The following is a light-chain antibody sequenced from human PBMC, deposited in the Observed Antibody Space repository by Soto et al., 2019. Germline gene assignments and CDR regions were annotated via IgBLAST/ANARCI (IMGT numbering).Light chain of an antibody. CDR3: QQSYSTPPVT. CDR2: AAS. V-gene: IGKV1-39*01. Sequence: DIQMTQSPSSLSASVGDRVTITCRASQSISSYLNWYQQKPGKAPKLLIYAASSLQSGVPSRFSGSGSGTEFTLTISILQPEDLATYYCQQSYSTPPVTFGPGTKVDIK. CDR1: QSISSY. J-gene: IGKJ3*01.